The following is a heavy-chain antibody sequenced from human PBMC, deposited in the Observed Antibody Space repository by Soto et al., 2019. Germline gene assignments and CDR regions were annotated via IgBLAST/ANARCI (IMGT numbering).Heavy chain of an antibody. Sequence: QVQLQESGPGLVKPSQTLSLTCSVSGGSINNGGYYWTWIRQRPGKGLEWIGYIFYTGKTYYDPSLXSXXTISTDKSKNQFSLRLTSVTAADTAVYYCARAGLVSATLNYWGRGTLVTVSS. D-gene: IGHD2-21*01. CDR1: GGSINNGGYY. CDR3: ARAGLVSATLNY. V-gene: IGHV4-31*03. CDR2: IFYTGKT. J-gene: IGHJ4*02.